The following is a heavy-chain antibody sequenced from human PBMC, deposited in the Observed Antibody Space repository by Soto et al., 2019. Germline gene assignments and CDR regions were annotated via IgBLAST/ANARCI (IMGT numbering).Heavy chain of an antibody. V-gene: IGHV1-18*01. Sequence: XXVKVSARASGYTFTSYAISWVRQAPGQGLEWMGWISAYNGNTNYAQKLQGRVTMTTDTSTSTAYMELRSLRSDDTAVYYCARDQGYYYDSSGYYHVDYWGQGTLVTVSS. CDR2: ISAYNGNT. CDR3: ARDQGYYYDSSGYYHVDY. J-gene: IGHJ4*02. D-gene: IGHD3-22*01. CDR1: GYTFTSYA.